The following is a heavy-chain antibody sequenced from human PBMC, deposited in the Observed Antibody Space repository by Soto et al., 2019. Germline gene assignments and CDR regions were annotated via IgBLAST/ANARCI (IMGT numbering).Heavy chain of an antibody. J-gene: IGHJ4*02. D-gene: IGHD2-8*01. CDR2: FSYSGST. V-gene: IGHV4-39*01. CDR3: ARLRYCTNGVCYRFDY. CDR1: GVSISSSSHF. Sequence: QLHLQESGPGLVRPSETLSLTCTVSGVSISSSSHFWGWIRQPPGKGLEWLGSFSYSGSTDYNPSLKSRVTNSVDTSKNQFSLNLSSVTAADTAVYYCARLRYCTNGVCYRFDYWGQGTLVTVSS.